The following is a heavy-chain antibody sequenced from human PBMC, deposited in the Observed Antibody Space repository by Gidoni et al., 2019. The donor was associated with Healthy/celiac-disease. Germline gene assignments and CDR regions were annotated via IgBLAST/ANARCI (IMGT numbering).Heavy chain of an antibody. V-gene: IGHV3-23*01. J-gene: IGHJ6*02. Sequence: EVQLLESGGGLVQPGGSLRLSGAASGFTFSSYAMSWVRQAPGKGLGWVSAISGSVGSTYYADSVKGRFTISRDNSKNTLYLQMNSLRAEDTAVYYCAKAYDSSGYYLLSGMDVWGQGTTVTVSS. CDR3: AKAYDSSGYYLLSGMDV. D-gene: IGHD3-22*01. CDR2: ISGSVGST. CDR1: GFTFSSYA.